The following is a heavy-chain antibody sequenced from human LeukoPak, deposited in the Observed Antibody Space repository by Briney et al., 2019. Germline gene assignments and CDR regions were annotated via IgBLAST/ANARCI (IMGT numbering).Heavy chain of an antibody. CDR2: INPNSGGT. Sequence: GASVKVSCKASGYTFTGYYMHWVRQAPGQGLGWMGWINPNSGGTNYAQKFQGRVTMTRDTSISTAYMELSRLRSDDTAVYYCARLGIVVVPAAMRHNWFDPWGQGTLVTVSS. J-gene: IGHJ5*02. CDR1: GYTFTGYY. V-gene: IGHV1-2*02. D-gene: IGHD2-2*03. CDR3: ARLGIVVVPAAMRHNWFDP.